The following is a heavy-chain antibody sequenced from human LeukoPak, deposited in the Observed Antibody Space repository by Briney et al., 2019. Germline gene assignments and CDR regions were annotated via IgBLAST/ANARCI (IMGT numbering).Heavy chain of an antibody. CDR1: GDSMSDYF. D-gene: IGHD4-17*01. CDR2: AADSGST. Sequence: SETLSLTCTVSGDSMSDYFRTWIRQPPGEGLEWIGYAADSGSTNYNPSLKSRVTISVDSCTNHFSLRLTSVTAADTAIYYCAAMTTVTMYSYFGDSWGQGTLLTVSS. CDR3: AAMTTVTMYSYFGDS. J-gene: IGHJ4*02. V-gene: IGHV4-59*13.